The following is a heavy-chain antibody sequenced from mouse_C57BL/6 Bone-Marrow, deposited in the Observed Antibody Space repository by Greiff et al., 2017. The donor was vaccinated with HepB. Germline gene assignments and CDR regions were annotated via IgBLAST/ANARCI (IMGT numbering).Heavy chain of an antibody. CDR3: VRGDYGSSYEDWYFDV. V-gene: IGHV10-3*01. J-gene: IGHJ1*03. CDR2: IRSKSSNYAT. CDR1: GFTFNTYA. D-gene: IGHD1-1*01. Sequence: EVQLVESGGGLVQPKGSLKLSCAASGFTFNTYAMHWVRQAPGKGLEWVARIRSKSSNYATYYADSVKDRFTISRDDSQSMLYLQMNNLKTEDTAMYYCVRGDYGSSYEDWYFDVWGTGTTVTVSS.